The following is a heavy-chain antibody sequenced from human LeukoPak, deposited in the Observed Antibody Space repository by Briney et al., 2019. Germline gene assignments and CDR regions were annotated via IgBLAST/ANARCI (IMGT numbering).Heavy chain of an antibody. CDR1: GGSISSYY. D-gene: IGHD1-26*01. Sequence: SETLSLICTVSGGSISSYYWNWIRQPPGKGLEWIGYIYYSGNTNYNPSLKSRVTISVDTSKNQFSLKLSSVTAADTAVYYCARFKGGGIDYWGQGTLVTVSS. CDR2: IYYSGNT. CDR3: ARFKGGGIDY. J-gene: IGHJ4*02. V-gene: IGHV4-59*08.